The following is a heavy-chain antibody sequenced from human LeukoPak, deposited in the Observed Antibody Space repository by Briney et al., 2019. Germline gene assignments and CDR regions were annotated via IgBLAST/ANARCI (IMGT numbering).Heavy chain of an antibody. V-gene: IGHV4-59*12. CDR2: IYYSGST. D-gene: IGHD6-13*01. CDR1: GGSISSYY. CDR3: ARVGYIAAAVGWFDP. Sequence: SETLSLTCTVSGGSISSYYWSWIRQPPGKGLEWIGRIYYSGSTNYNPSLKSRVTISIDTSKNQFSLKLSSVTAADTAVYYCARVGYIAAAVGWFDPWGQGTLVTVSS. J-gene: IGHJ5*02.